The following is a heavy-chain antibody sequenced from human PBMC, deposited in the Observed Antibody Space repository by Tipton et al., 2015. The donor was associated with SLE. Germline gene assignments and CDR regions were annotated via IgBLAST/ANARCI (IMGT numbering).Heavy chain of an antibody. CDR1: GFTFDDYA. J-gene: IGHJ1*01. CDR2: ISWNSGSI. D-gene: IGHD3-3*01. CDR3: ARSSYYDFWSGGEYFQH. V-gene: IGHV3-9*01. Sequence: SLRLSCAAPGFTFDDYAMHWVRQAPGKGLEWVSGISWNSGSIGYADSVKGRFTISRDNAKNSLYLQMNSLRAEDTAVYYCARSSYYDFWSGGEYFQHWGQGTLVTVSS.